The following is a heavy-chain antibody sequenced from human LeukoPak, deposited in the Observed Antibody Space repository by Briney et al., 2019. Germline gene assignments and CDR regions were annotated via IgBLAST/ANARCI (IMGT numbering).Heavy chain of an antibody. D-gene: IGHD3-10*01. CDR3: AREIGTGSYYNVYYYGMDV. J-gene: IGHJ6*04. Sequence: LPGRSLRLSCAASGFTFSSYAMHWVRQAPGKGLEWVAVISYDGSNKYYADSVKGRFTISRDNSKNTLYLQMNGLRAEDTAVYYCAREIGTGSYYNVYYYGMDVWGKGTTVTVSS. CDR2: ISYDGSNK. V-gene: IGHV3-30*04. CDR1: GFTFSSYA.